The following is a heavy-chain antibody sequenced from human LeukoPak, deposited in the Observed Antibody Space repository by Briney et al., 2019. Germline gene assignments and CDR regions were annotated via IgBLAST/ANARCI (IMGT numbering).Heavy chain of an antibody. D-gene: IGHD3-9*01. CDR1: GGSISSSSYY. V-gene: IGHV4-39*01. CDR2: IYYSGST. J-gene: IGHJ5*02. Sequence: SETLSLTCTVSGGSISSSSYYWGSIRQPPAKGLEWIGSIYYSGSTYYNPSLKSQVTISVDTSKNQFSLKLSSVTAAETAVYYCARALLRYFDWLLPNNNWFDPWGQGTLVTVSS. CDR3: ARALLRYFDWLLPNNNWFDP.